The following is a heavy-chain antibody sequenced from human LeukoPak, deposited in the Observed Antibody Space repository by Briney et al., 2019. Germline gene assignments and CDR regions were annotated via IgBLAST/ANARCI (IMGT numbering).Heavy chain of an antibody. Sequence: SETLSLTCTVSGGSISPYSWSWIRQPAGKRLEWIGRIYTSGSTNYSPSLKSRVTMSVDTSKNQFSLKLSSVTAADTAVYYCATEPHCRGQGTLVTVSS. CDR2: IYTSGST. CDR3: ATEPHC. V-gene: IGHV4-4*07. D-gene: IGHD1-14*01. CDR1: GGSISPYS. J-gene: IGHJ4*02.